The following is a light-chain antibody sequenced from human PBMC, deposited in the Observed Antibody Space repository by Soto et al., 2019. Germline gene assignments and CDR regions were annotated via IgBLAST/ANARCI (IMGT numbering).Light chain of an antibody. Sequence: QSALTQPPSVSGSPGQSVTISCTGTSSDIGGYDYVSWYQQHPGKAPKLMIYEVTKRPLGVPDRFSGSKSGNTASLTVTGVQAEDEDDYYCSSYAASNNPFVFGTGTKLTVL. CDR2: EVT. CDR3: SSYAASNNPFV. V-gene: IGLV2-8*01. J-gene: IGLJ2*01. CDR1: SSDIGGYDY.